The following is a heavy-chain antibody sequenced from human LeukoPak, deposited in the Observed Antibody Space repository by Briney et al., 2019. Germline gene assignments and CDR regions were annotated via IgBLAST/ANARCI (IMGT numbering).Heavy chain of an antibody. CDR1: GFTFDDYD. CDR3: ARAGGYGLIDY. V-gene: IGHV4-38-2*01. CDR2: IYHSGTTYSGST. Sequence: PGGSLRLSCAASGFTFDDYDMSWIRQPPGKGLEWIGSIYHSGTTYSGSTYYNPSLKSRVTISLDTSKNQFSLKVGSMTAADTAVYYCARAGGYGLIDYWGQGTMVTVSS. J-gene: IGHJ4*02. D-gene: IGHD5-18*01.